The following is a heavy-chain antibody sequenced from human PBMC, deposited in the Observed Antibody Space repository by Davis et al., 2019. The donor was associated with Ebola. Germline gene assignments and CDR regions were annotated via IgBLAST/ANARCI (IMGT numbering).Heavy chain of an antibody. CDR2: IDGSGGST. D-gene: IGHD5-18*01. Sequence: GESLKISCAASGITFSDHAMSWVRQAPGKGLEWVSAIDGSGGSTSYADSVRGRFTISRDNSKNMLYLQMNSLRAEETAVYYCAKRGYSYGPDYFDSWGQGTLVTVSS. V-gene: IGHV3-23*01. CDR1: GITFSDHA. CDR3: AKRGYSYGPDYFDS. J-gene: IGHJ4*02.